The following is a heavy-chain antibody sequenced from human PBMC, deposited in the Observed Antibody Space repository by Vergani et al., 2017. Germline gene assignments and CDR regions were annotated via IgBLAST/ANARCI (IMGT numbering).Heavy chain of an antibody. V-gene: IGHV3-33*01. CDR2: IWYDGSNK. CDR1: GFTFSSYG. Sequence: VQLVESGGGVVQPGRSLRLSCAASGFTFSSYGMHWVRQAPGKGLEWVAVIWYDGSNKYYADSVKGRFTISRDNSKNTLYLQMNSLRAEDTAVYYCARDLAAAAGTDAFDIWGQGTMVTVSS. D-gene: IGHD6-13*01. J-gene: IGHJ3*02. CDR3: ARDLAAAAGTDAFDI.